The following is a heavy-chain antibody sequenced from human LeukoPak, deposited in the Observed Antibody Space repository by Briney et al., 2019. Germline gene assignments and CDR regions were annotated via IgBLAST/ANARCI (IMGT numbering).Heavy chain of an antibody. Sequence: GGSLRLSCAASGFTFSSDAMSWVRQAPGKGLEWVSAISGSGGSTYYADSVKGRFTISRDNSRNTLYLQMNSLRAEDTAVYYCARDLMGIAYRGALYYWGQGTLVTVSS. V-gene: IGHV3-23*01. CDR1: GFTFSSDA. J-gene: IGHJ4*02. CDR2: ISGSGGST. CDR3: ARDLMGIAYRGALYY. D-gene: IGHD6-13*01.